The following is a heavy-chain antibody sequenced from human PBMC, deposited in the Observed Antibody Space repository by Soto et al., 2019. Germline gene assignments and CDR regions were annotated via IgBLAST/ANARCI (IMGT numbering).Heavy chain of an antibody. Sequence: PGGSLRLSCAASGFTFSSYAMHWVRQAPGKGLEWVAVISYDGSNKYYADSVKGRFTISRDNSKNTLYLQMNSLRAEDTAVYYCARCAGLVGATQPPGYWGQGTXVTVPQ. J-gene: IGHJ4*02. CDR3: ARCAGLVGATQPPGY. CDR2: ISYDGSNK. V-gene: IGHV3-30-3*01. D-gene: IGHD1-26*01. CDR1: GFTFSSYA.